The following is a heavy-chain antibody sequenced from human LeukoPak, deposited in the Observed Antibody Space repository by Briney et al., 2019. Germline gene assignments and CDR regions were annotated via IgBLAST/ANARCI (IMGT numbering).Heavy chain of an antibody. CDR1: GYTFTSYG. CDR2: INPNSGGT. V-gene: IGHV1-2*02. CDR3: ARMVRGVMGRGWFDP. D-gene: IGHD3-10*01. Sequence: ASVKVSCKASGYTFTSYGISWVRQAPGQGLEWMGWINPNSGGTNYAQKFQGRVTMTRDTSISTAYMELSRLRSDDTAVYYCARMVRGVMGRGWFDPWGQGTLVTVSS. J-gene: IGHJ5*02.